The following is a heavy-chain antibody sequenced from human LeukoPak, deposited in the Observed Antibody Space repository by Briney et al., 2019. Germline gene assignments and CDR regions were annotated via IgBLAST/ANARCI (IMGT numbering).Heavy chain of an antibody. J-gene: IGHJ4*02. CDR2: ISAGGVTT. CDR3: AKDNLLAQSDSTLGKNHFDY. D-gene: IGHD2/OR15-2a*01. CDR1: GYTFNIYA. Sequence: GGSLRLSRAASGYTFNIYAKSWVRRFPARGLVWVSGISAGGVTTFYADAVKGRFTISRDNFKNTLDLQMSSLRAEDTALYYCAKDNLLAQSDSTLGKNHFDYWGQGTLVTVSS. V-gene: IGHV3-23*01.